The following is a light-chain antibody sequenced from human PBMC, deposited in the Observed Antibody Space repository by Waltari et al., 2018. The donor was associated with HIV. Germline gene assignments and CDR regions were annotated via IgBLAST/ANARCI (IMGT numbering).Light chain of an antibody. CDR1: QDISNW. CDR2: AAS. CDR3: QQANSFPFS. Sequence: DIQMTQSPSSVSASVGDTVTITCRASQDISNWLAWYQQKPGKAPNLLIFAASSLQSGVASRFSGSGSGTDFTLTISSLHPEDLATYYCQQANSFPFSFGPGTKVDIK. V-gene: IGKV1-12*02. J-gene: IGKJ3*01.